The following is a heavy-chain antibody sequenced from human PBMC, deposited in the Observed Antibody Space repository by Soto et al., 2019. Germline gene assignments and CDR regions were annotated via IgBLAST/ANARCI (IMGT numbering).Heavy chain of an antibody. V-gene: IGHV4-4*02. D-gene: IGHD3-3*01. CDR2: MFHSGGA. CDR1: DGSISTYDW. CDR3: ATGNVDSMLEY. J-gene: IGHJ4*02. Sequence: QVQLHESGPGLVKPSETLSLTCVVSDGSISTYDWWTWVRQPPGKGLEWIGKMFHSGGADYSPSLMSRVTISADSSKIHFSLRLTAVTAADTAVYYCATGNVDSMLEYWGQGTQVAVSS.